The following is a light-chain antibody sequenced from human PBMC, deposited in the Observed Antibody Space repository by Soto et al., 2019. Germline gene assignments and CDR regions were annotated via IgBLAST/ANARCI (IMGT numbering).Light chain of an antibody. CDR3: QQYDSFSWT. CDR1: QSILSW. J-gene: IGKJ1*01. Sequence: DIPMNQSPSSLSASVGDRVTITCRASQSILSWLAWYQQKPGKAPKLLIYKASSLESGVPSRFSGSGSGTEFTLTISSLQPDDSATYYCQQYDSFSWTFGQGTKV. V-gene: IGKV1-5*03. CDR2: KAS.